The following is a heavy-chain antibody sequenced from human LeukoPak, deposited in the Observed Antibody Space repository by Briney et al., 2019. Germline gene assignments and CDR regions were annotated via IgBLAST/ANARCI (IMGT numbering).Heavy chain of an antibody. CDR1: GFTFSNAW. V-gene: IGHV3-15*01. CDR2: IKSKTNGGTT. Sequence: PGGSLRLSCAASGFTFSNAWMTWVRQAPGKGLEWVGRIKSKTNGGTTDYAAPVKGRFTISRDDSKNTLYLQMNSLRAEDTAVYYCAKDGLAAAGWFDYWGQGTLVTVSS. D-gene: IGHD6-13*01. CDR3: AKDGLAAAGWFDY. J-gene: IGHJ4*02.